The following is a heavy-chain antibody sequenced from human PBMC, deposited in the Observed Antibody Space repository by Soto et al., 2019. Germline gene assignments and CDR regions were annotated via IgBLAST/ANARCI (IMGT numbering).Heavy chain of an antibody. Sequence: EVQLLESGGGLVQPGGSLILSCAASGFTFSSYAMSWVRQAPGKGLEWVSGISGSGGSTYYADSVKGRFTISRDSSKNTLDLQMNSLGAEDTAVYYCAKKGQGTYHFDYWGQGTLVTVAS. D-gene: IGHD2-2*01. CDR2: ISGSGGST. CDR3: AKKGQGTYHFDY. J-gene: IGHJ4*02. CDR1: GFTFSSYA. V-gene: IGHV3-23*01.